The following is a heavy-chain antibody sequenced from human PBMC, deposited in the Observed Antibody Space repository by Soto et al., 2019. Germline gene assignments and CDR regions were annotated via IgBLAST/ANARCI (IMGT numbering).Heavy chain of an antibody. D-gene: IGHD1-1*01. J-gene: IGHJ3*02. CDR1: GYTFTSYA. CDR2: INAGNGNT. V-gene: IGHV1-3*01. CDR3: ARENWRGRPFDI. Sequence: QVQLVQSGAEVKKPGASVKVSCKASGYTFTSYAMHWVRQAPGQRLEWMGWINAGNGNTKYSQKFQGRVTITRDTSASTAYMELSSLRSEDTAVYYGARENWRGRPFDIWGQGTMVTVSS.